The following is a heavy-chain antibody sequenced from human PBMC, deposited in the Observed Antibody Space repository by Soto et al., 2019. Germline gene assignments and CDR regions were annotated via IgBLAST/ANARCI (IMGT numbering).Heavy chain of an antibody. Sequence: GGSLRLSCAASGFTFSSYAMSWVRQAPGKGLEWVSAISGSGGSTYYADSVKGRFTISRDNSKNTLYLQMNSLRAEDTAVYYCAKKLGYCSGGSCYLRVSPFDYWGQGTLVTVSS. V-gene: IGHV3-23*01. D-gene: IGHD2-15*01. CDR2: ISGSGGST. CDR1: GFTFSSYA. CDR3: AKKLGYCSGGSCYLRVSPFDY. J-gene: IGHJ4*02.